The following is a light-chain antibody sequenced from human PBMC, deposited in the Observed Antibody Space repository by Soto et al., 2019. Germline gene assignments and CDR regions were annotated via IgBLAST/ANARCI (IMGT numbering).Light chain of an antibody. CDR2: AAS. Sequence: IQMTQSPSSLSASVGDRITITCRASHSIDNYLSWYQLKPGKAPKLLIFAASNLQSGIPSRFSGSGSGTDFTLTISRLQPEDFATYYCLQLYNFSWTFGQGTKVEIK. CDR3: LQLYNFSWT. J-gene: IGKJ1*01. CDR1: HSIDNY. V-gene: IGKV1-6*01.